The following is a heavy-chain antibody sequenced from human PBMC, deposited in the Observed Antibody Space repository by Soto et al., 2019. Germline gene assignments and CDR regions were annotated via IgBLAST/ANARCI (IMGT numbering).Heavy chain of an antibody. Sequence: GGSLRLSCAASGFTFTRYSRNWVRQAPGKGLEWVSSISSTTNYIYYGDSMKGRFTISRDNAKNSLYLEMNSLRAEDTAVYYCARESEDLTSNFDYWGQGTLVTVSS. CDR2: ISSTTNYI. V-gene: IGHV3-21*06. CDR1: GFTFTRYS. CDR3: ARESEDLTSNFDY. J-gene: IGHJ4*02.